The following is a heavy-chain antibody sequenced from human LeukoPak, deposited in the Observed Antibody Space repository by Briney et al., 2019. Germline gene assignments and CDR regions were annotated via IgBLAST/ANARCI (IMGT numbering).Heavy chain of an antibody. Sequence: GGSLTLSCTTSGFTFGAHAMSRVRQAPGKGLEWVAFIRSKAYRGTTEYAASVKGRFTISRDDSRSIAYLQMNSLKSEDTGMYFCTRGPIHLWTHNGMHVWGQGTTVTVSS. CDR1: GFTFGAHA. V-gene: IGHV3-49*04. D-gene: IGHD5-18*01. J-gene: IGHJ6*02. CDR2: IRSKAYRGTT. CDR3: TRGPIHLWTHNGMHV.